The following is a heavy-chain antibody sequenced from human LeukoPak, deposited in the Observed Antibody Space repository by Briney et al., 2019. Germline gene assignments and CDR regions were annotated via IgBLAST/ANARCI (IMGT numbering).Heavy chain of an antibody. D-gene: IGHD2-21*01. V-gene: IGHV4-39*01. J-gene: IGHJ4*02. CDR2: IYYSGST. CDR3: ARLDYGVVIDY. Sequence: SETLSLTCTVSGGSISSSSYYWGWIRQPPGKGLEWIGSIYYSGSTYYNPSLKSRVTISVDTSKNQFSLKLSSVTAADTAVYYCARLDYGVVIDYWGQGTLVTVSS. CDR1: GGSISSSSYY.